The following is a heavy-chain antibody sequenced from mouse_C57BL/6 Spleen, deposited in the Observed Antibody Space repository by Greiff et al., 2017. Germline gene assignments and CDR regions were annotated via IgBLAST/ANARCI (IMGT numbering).Heavy chain of an antibody. V-gene: IGHV1-22*01. J-gene: IGHJ4*01. CDR1: GYTFTDYN. CDR2: INPNNGGT. CDR3: ANGYAMDY. Sequence: EVQLQQSGPELVKPGASVKMSCKASGYTFTDYNMHWVKQSHGKSLEWIGYINPNNGGTSYNQKFKGKATLSVNKSSITAYMELRRLTSEDSAVYYCANGYAMDYWGQGTSVTVSS.